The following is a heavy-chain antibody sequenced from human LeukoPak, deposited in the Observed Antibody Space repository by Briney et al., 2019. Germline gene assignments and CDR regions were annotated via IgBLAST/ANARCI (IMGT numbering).Heavy chain of an antibody. V-gene: IGHV3-7*01. CDR2: IRQDEREK. Sequence: GGSLRLSCAASGFTFSRYWMRWVRQAPGQGLEWVASIRQDEREKSYVESVKGRFTTSRDNTKKSLYLQMKSLRAEDTAVYFCAREHFGEFTYYFDYWGQGTLVTVSS. CDR1: GFTFSRYW. D-gene: IGHD3-10*01. CDR3: AREHFGEFTYYFDY. J-gene: IGHJ4*02.